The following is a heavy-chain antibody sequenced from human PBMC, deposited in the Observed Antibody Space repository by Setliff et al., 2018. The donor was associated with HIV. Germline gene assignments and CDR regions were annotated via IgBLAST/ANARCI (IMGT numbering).Heavy chain of an antibody. CDR1: NYSISSAYY. V-gene: IGHV4-38-2*01. D-gene: IGHD6-19*01. CDR2: IYHSGST. J-gene: IGHJ6*02. CDR3: ARRPAGAVAGGYGMDV. Sequence: PSETLSLTCAVSNYSISSAYYWGWIRHPPGKGLEWIGSIYHSGSTYYNPSLKSRVTISVDTSKNQFSLKLSSVTAAATAVYYCARRPAGAVAGGYGMDVWGQGTTVTVSS.